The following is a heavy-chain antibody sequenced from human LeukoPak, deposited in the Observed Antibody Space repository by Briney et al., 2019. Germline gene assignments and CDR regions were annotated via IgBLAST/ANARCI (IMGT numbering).Heavy chain of an antibody. CDR3: ARDVLVVVITTVDY. CDR1: GFTFSSYA. J-gene: IGHJ4*02. D-gene: IGHD3-22*01. Sequence: GRSLRLSCAASGFTFSSYAMHWVRQAPGKGLEWVAVISYDGSNKYCADSVKGRFTISRDNSKNTLYLQMNSLRAEDTAVYYCARDVLVVVITTVDYWGQGTLVTVSS. CDR2: ISYDGSNK. V-gene: IGHV3-30-3*01.